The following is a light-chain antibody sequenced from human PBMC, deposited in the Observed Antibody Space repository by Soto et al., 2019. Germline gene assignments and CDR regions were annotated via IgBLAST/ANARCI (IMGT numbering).Light chain of an antibody. V-gene: IGKV3-15*01. CDR3: HQYSNWPLFT. Sequence: EIVVTQSPGILSVSPGDRATLSCRASQSVGRNLAWYQQKPGQAPTLLIYAASTRATRLPARLSGSGSGTYFSLTIISLLSEDFSVFYYHQYSNWPLFTFGPGTRVDIK. J-gene: IGKJ3*01. CDR2: AAS. CDR1: QSVGRN.